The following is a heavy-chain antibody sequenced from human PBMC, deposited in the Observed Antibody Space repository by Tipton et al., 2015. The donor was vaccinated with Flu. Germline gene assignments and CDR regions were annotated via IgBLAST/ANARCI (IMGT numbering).Heavy chain of an antibody. Sequence: TLSLTCTVSSGSIRSTNYFCAWIRQPPGKRLELIGSIYPSGTTYYNTSLKSRVTISVDTSKSQFSLMLRSVTAADTAVYYCARLSYYDVDLKNFYFDHWGQGALVTVSS. CDR3: ARLSYYDVDLKNFYFDH. J-gene: IGHJ4*02. D-gene: IGHD3-10*02. CDR2: IYPSGTT. CDR1: SGSIRSTNYF. V-gene: IGHV4-39*01.